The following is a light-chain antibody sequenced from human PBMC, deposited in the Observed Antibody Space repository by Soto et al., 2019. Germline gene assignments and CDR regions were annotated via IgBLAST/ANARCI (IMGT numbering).Light chain of an antibody. V-gene: IGKV1-5*01. Sequence: DIQMTQSPSTLSASVGDRVTITCRASQTISSSLAWYQHKPGKAPKLLIFDASTLHTGVPSRFSGGRFGTEFTLTITGLQPDDFATYYCQQHNDYTAVTFGQGTKLEIK. J-gene: IGKJ2*01. CDR2: DAS. CDR3: QQHNDYTAVT. CDR1: QTISSS.